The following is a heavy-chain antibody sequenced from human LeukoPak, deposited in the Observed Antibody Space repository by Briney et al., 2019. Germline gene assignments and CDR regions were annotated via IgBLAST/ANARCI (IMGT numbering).Heavy chain of an antibody. J-gene: IGHJ3*02. V-gene: IGHV4-59*01. CDR2: IYYSGST. CDR1: GGSISSYY. CDR3: ARDRGSGWRPGAFDI. Sequence: SETLSLTCTVSGGSISSYYWSWIRQPPGKGLEWIGYIYYSGSTNYNPSLKSRVTISVDTSKNQFSLKLSSVTAADTAVYYCARDRGSGWRPGAFDIWGQGTMVTVSS. D-gene: IGHD6-19*01.